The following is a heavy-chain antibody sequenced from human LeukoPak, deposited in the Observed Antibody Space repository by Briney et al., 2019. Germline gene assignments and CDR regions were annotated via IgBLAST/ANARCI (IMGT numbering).Heavy chain of an antibody. Sequence: PGRSLRLSCAASGFTFSSYAMHWVRQAPGKGLGWVAVISYDGSNKYYADSVKGRFTISRDNSKNTLYLQMNSLRAEDTAVYYCARDYYDSSGYYYPQLWGQGTLVTVSS. V-gene: IGHV3-30-3*01. CDR3: ARDYYDSSGYYYPQL. CDR1: GFTFSSYA. J-gene: IGHJ4*02. CDR2: ISYDGSNK. D-gene: IGHD3-22*01.